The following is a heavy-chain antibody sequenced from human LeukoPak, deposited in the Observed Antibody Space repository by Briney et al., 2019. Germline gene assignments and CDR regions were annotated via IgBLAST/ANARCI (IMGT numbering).Heavy chain of an antibody. Sequence: KASETLSLTCAVYGGSFSGYYWSWIRQPPGKGLEWIGEINHSGSTNYNPSLKSRVTISVDTSKNQFSLKLSSVTAGDTAVYYCARGRYCSSTSCLAYYYYYMDVWGKGTTVTVSS. CDR1: GGSFSGYY. CDR3: ARGRYCSSTSCLAYYYYYMDV. CDR2: INHSGST. V-gene: IGHV4-34*01. D-gene: IGHD2-2*01. J-gene: IGHJ6*03.